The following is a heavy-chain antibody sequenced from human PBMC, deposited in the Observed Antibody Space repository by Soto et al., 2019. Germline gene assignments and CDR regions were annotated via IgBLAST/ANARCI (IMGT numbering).Heavy chain of an antibody. D-gene: IGHD3-22*01. Sequence: QVQLQESGPGLVKPSETLSLTCAVSGDSISSYYCMWIRQPPGKGLESIGYLYYGRSANYNPSLKSRVTLSVDTPTNQCSLTLSSMPAADTAVYYCALRSMAVVPEYWGQGTLVTVSS. CDR1: GDSISSYY. V-gene: IGHV4-59*01. CDR2: LYYGRSA. CDR3: ALRSMAVVPEY. J-gene: IGHJ4*02.